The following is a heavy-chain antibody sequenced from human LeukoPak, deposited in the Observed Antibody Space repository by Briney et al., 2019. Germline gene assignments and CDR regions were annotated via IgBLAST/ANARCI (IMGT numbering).Heavy chain of an antibody. D-gene: IGHD6-13*01. CDR1: GFTFSSYT. CDR3: ARDPGSSSVPFDY. CDR2: ITGSGDNT. V-gene: IGHV3-23*01. Sequence: PGGSLRLSCAASGFTFSSYTMSWVRQAPGKGLEWVSAITGSGDNTYYADSVKGRFTISRDNAKNTLYLQMNSLRAEDTAVYYCARDPGSSSVPFDYWGQGTLVTVSS. J-gene: IGHJ4*02.